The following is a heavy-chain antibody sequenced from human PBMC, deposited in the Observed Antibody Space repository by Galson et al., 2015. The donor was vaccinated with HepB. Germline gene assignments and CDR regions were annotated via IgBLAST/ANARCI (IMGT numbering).Heavy chain of an antibody. Sequence: SVKVSCKASGYTFTRYYIHWVRQAPGQGLEWMGRINPNSGGTNYAQKFQGRVSVTRDTSISTAYIEMSRLRFDDTAVYFCARDPGSPNFFDFWGRGTLVTVSS. J-gene: IGHJ4*02. CDR2: INPNSGGT. V-gene: IGHV1-2*06. CDR3: ARDPGSPNFFDF. CDR1: GYTFTRYY. D-gene: IGHD3-10*01.